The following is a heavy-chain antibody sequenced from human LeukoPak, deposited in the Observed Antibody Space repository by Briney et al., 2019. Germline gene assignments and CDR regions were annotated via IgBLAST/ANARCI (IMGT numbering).Heavy chain of an antibody. Sequence: PGGSLRLSCAASGLTFSDHSMNWIRQAPGKGLEWVGRIKSKTDGGTTDYAAPVKGRFTISRDDSKNTLYLQMNSLKTEDTAVYYCTTGVPYCGGDCYPYYYYGMDVWGQGTTVTISS. V-gene: IGHV3-15*01. CDR3: TTGVPYCGGDCYPYYYYGMDV. J-gene: IGHJ6*02. CDR2: IKSKTDGGTT. CDR1: GLTFSDHS. D-gene: IGHD2-21*02.